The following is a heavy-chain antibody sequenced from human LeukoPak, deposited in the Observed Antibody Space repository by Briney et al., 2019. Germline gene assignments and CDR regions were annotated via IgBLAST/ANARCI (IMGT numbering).Heavy chain of an antibody. D-gene: IGHD5-18*01. CDR1: GFTFSNAW. J-gene: IGHJ4*02. CDR3: TTERPRTAIVSFDY. CDR2: IKSKTNGGTT. V-gene: IGHV3-15*01. Sequence: GGSLRLSCAASGFTFSNAWMSWVRQAPGKGLEWVGRIKSKTNGGTTDYAAPVKGRFTISRDDSKNTLYLRMNSLKTEDTAVYYCTTERPRTAIVSFDYWGQGTLLPIFS.